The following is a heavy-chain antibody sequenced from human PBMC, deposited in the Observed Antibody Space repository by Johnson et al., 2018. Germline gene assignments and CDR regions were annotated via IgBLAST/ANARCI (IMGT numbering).Heavy chain of an antibody. CDR3: TRDWRYYEGDYYYYMEV. J-gene: IGHJ6*03. Sequence: EVQLVESGGGLVQPGRSLRLSCTASGFTFGDYAMSWFRQAPGKGLEWVGFIRSKAYGGTTEYAASVKGRFSISSDDSKSIAYRQMKSLETEDTAVYYCTRDWRYYEGDYYYYMEVWGKGTTVTGAS. V-gene: IGHV3-49*03. D-gene: IGHD3-22*01. CDR2: IRSKAYGGTT. CDR1: GFTFGDYA.